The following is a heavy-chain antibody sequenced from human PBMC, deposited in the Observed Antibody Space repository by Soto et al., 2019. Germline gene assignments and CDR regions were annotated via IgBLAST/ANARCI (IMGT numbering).Heavy chain of an antibody. D-gene: IGHD6-25*01. CDR3: ARLNSGWHQTFDS. Sequence: QVQLESSGPGLVKPSQTLSLTCTVSGGSISSVGYFWTWIRQHPAKGLEWIGHISYSGSTYFIPALRSRRSMSADTSKNQFSLNLTSVTVADTALYYCARLNSGWHQTFDSWGQGTLVTVSS. J-gene: IGHJ4*02. V-gene: IGHV4-31*03. CDR1: GGSISSVGYF. CDR2: ISYSGST.